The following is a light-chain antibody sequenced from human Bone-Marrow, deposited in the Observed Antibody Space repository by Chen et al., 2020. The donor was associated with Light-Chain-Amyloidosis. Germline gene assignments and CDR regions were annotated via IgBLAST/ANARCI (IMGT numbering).Light chain of an antibody. CDR2: AVS. J-gene: IGLJ1*01. V-gene: IGLV2-14*03. CDR1: SGNVGTYNY. CDR3: SSFTSSSAYV. Sequence: QSALTQPASLSGSPGQSITISCTGNSGNVGTYNYVSWYQQLPGKAPKVMIYAVSNRPSGVSNRFSGSKSGNTASLTISGLQAEDEADYYCSSFTSSSAYVVGPGTKVPVL.